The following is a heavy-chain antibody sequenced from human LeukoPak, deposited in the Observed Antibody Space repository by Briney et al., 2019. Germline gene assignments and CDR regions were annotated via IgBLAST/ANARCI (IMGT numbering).Heavy chain of an antibody. V-gene: IGHV1-18*01. CDR2: ISPYNDNT. Sequence: ASVKVSCKASGYTFTSYGISWVRQAPGQGPEWMGWISPYNDNTNYAQKLQGRATLTTDTSTSTAYMELRSLRSDDTAVYYCARHFYGSGTYYHFDYWGQGTLVTVSS. D-gene: IGHD3-10*01. CDR1: GYTFTSYG. J-gene: IGHJ4*02. CDR3: ARHFYGSGTYYHFDY.